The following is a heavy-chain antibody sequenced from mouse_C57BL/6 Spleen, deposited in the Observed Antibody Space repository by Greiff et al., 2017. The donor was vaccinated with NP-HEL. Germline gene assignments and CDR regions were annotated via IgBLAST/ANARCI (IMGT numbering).Heavy chain of an antibody. CDR2: INPSSGYT. D-gene: IGHD1-1*02. CDR1: GYTFTSYT. CDR3: ARSGGNPYAMDY. V-gene: IGHV1-4*01. J-gene: IGHJ4*01. Sequence: QVQLQQSGAELVRPGASVKMSCKASGYTFTSYTMHWVKQRPGQGLEWIGYINPSSGYTKYNQKFKDKATLTADKSSSTAYMQLSSLTSEDSADYYCARSGGNPYAMDYWGQGTSVTVSS.